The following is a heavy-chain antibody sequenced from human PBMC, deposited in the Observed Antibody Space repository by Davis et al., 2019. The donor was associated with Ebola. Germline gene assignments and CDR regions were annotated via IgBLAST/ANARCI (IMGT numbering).Heavy chain of an antibody. Sequence: MPSETLSLTCTVSGGPFSTYYWSWVRQPPGKGLEWVGYIYYSGTTHYNPSLRGRVTISVDTSKKHFSLKLGSVTAADTAVYYCARGSQWLGPDYWGQGTLVTVSS. CDR2: IYYSGTT. CDR3: ARGSQWLGPDY. CDR1: GGPFSTYY. J-gene: IGHJ4*02. D-gene: IGHD6-19*01. V-gene: IGHV4-59*01.